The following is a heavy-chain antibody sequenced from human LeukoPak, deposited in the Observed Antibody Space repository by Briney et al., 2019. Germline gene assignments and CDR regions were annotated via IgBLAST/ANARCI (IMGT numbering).Heavy chain of an antibody. Sequence: PSETLSLTCTVSGGSISSGDYYWSWIRQPPGKGLEWIGYIYYSGSTYYNPSLKSRVTISVDTSKNQFSLKLSSVTAADTAVYYCARLTGDFDYFDYWGQGTLVTVSS. V-gene: IGHV4-30-4*01. CDR3: ARLTGDFDYFDY. J-gene: IGHJ4*02. D-gene: IGHD7-27*01. CDR1: GGSISSGDYY. CDR2: IYYSGST.